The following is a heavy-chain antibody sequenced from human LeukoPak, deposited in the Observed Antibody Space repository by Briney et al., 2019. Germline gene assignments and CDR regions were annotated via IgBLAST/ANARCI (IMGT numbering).Heavy chain of an antibody. CDR1: GYPFTSYG. CDR3: AREGIQLWLDLSY. D-gene: IGHD5-18*01. CDR2: ISAYNGDT. V-gene: IGHV1-18*04. Sequence: ASVKVSCKASGYPFTSYGVTWVRQAPGQGLEWMGWISAYNGDTRYARNLQGRLTMTTDTSTTTAYMELRSLRSDDTAVYYCAREGIQLWLDLSYWGQGTLVTVSS. J-gene: IGHJ4*02.